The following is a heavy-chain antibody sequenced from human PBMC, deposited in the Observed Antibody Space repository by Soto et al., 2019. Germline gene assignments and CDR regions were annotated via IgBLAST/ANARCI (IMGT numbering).Heavy chain of an antibody. V-gene: IGHV4-39*01. CDR1: GDSIRSSSYN. CDR2: IHSGGST. Sequence: PSETLSLTCTVSGDSIRSSSYNWGWIRQPPGKGLEWIGTIHSGGSTYYSPSLKSRVTISVNTSKNQFYLKLSSVTAADTAMYYCARSDYGGNYDYWGRGTLVTVSS. CDR3: ARSDYGGNYDY. D-gene: IGHD4-17*01. J-gene: IGHJ4*02.